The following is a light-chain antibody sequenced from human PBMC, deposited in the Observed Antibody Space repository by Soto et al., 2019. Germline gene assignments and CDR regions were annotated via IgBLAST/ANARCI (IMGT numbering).Light chain of an antibody. V-gene: IGKV2-28*01. J-gene: IGKJ2*01. CDR2: FVS. Sequence: DIVMTQSPLSLPVTPGEPASISCRSSQSLLHSNGYNYLDWYLQKPGQSPQLLIYFVSNRASGVPDRFSGSGLGTDFTLKISRVEAEDVGVYYCMQALQTPRTFGQGTKLEIK. CDR3: MQALQTPRT. CDR1: QSLLHSNGYNY.